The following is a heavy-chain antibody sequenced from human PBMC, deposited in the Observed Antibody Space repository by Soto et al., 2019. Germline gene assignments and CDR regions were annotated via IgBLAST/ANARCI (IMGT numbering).Heavy chain of an antibody. J-gene: IGHJ4*02. CDR2: VNSDESTT. D-gene: IGHD2-21*02. Sequence: SGGSLRLSCAASGFTFSSYWMHWVRQGPGKGLVWVSRVNSDESTTSYADPVKGRFTISRDNAKNTLYLQMSGLRVEDTALYYCVCFECGRTAVVTAMEANGYWGQGTLVTVSS. CDR3: VCFECGRTAVVTAMEANGY. V-gene: IGHV3-74*01. CDR1: GFTFSSYW.